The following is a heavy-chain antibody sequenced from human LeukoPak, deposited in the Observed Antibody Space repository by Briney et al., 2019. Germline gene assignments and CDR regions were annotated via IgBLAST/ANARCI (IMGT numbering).Heavy chain of an antibody. Sequence: PSETLSLTCTVSGGSISSGGYYWSWIRQHPGKGLEWIGYIYYSGSTYYNPSLKSRVTISVDTSKNQFSLKLSSVTAADTAVYYCARSLRFLEWQIDYWGQETLVTVSS. J-gene: IGHJ4*02. D-gene: IGHD3-3*01. CDR3: ARSLRFLEWQIDY. V-gene: IGHV4-31*03. CDR1: GGSISSGGYY. CDR2: IYYSGST.